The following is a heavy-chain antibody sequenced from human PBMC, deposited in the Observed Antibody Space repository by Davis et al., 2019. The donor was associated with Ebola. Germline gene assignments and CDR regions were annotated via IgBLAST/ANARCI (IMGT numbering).Heavy chain of an antibody. CDR3: ARVRLRFLEWLLIFEGMDV. J-gene: IGHJ6*02. CDR1: GFTFGDYA. D-gene: IGHD3-3*01. CDR2: IRSKAYGGTT. V-gene: IGHV3-49*03. Sequence: GESLKISCTASGFTFGDYAMSWFRQAPGKGLEWVGFIRSKAYGGTTEYAASVKGRFTISRDDSKSIAYLQMNSLRAEDTAVYYCARVRLRFLEWLLIFEGMDVWGQGTTVTVSS.